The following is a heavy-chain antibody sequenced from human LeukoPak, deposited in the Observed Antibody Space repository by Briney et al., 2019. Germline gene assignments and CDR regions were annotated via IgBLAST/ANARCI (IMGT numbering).Heavy chain of an antibody. CDR1: GFTFSSYW. CDR2: IYSGGST. Sequence: GGSLRLSCAASGFTFSSYWMNWARQAPGEGLEWVSVIYSGGSTYYADSVKGRFTISRDNSKNTLYLQMNSLRAEDTAVYYCARVNYDSSGYYYGVFDYWGQGTLVTVSS. D-gene: IGHD3-22*01. J-gene: IGHJ4*02. CDR3: ARVNYDSSGYYYGVFDY. V-gene: IGHV3-53*01.